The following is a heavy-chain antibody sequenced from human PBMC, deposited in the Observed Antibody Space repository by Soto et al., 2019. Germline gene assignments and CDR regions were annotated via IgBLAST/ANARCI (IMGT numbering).Heavy chain of an antibody. J-gene: IGHJ4*02. CDR1: GYTFTSNA. V-gene: IGHV1-3*05. D-gene: IGHD6-19*01. Sequence: QVHLAQSGAEEKKPGASVKVSCKASGYTFTSNAIHWVRQAPGQSLEWLGWIGGGDGTTIYSPTFQHRLIFTIDTSATTVYMDLSSLTSEDTAVYFCARGHTDGWYPDSWGQGTLVSVS. CDR3: ARGHTDGWYPDS. CDR2: IGGGDGTT.